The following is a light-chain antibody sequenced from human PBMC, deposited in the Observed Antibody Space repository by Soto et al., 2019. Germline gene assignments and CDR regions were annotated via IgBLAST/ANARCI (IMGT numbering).Light chain of an antibody. V-gene: IGKV3-11*01. J-gene: IGKJ4*01. CDR2: DAS. CDR1: QSVSSY. CDR3: QQRSNWPLN. Sequence: EMVLTQSPATLSLSPGERATLSCRASQSVSSYLAWYQQKPGQAPRLLIYDASNRATVVPARFSGSGSGTDFTLTISSLEPEDFAVYYCQQRSNWPLNFGGGTKVQIK.